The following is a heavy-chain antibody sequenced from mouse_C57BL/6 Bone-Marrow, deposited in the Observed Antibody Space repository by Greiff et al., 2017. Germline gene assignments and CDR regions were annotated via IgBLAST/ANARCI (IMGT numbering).Heavy chain of an antibody. D-gene: IGHD1-1*01. CDR1: GYTFTSYW. V-gene: IGHV1-64*01. CDR3: ARVTTRFYYFDY. J-gene: IGHJ2*01. CDR2: IHPNSGST. Sequence: VQLQQSGAELVKPGASVKLSCKASGYTFTSYWMHWVKQRPGQGLEWIGMIHPNSGSTNYNEKFKSKATLTVDKSSSTAYMQLSSLTSEDSAVYYCARVTTRFYYFDYWGQGTTLTVSS.